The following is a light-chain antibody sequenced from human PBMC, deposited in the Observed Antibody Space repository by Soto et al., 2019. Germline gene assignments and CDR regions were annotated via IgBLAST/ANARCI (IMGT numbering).Light chain of an antibody. CDR1: QGISSY. CDR2: AAS. V-gene: IGKV1-9*01. J-gene: IGKJ3*01. Sequence: DIQLTQSPSFLSASVGDRVTITCRASQGISSYVAWYQQKPGKAPKLLIYAASTLQSGVPSRFSGSGSGTEFTLTISSLQPEDFASYYCQQLNSYPRFGPGTKVDIK. CDR3: QQLNSYPR.